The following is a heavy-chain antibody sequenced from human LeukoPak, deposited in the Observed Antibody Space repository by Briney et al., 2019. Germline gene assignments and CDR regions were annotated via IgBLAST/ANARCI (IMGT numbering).Heavy chain of an antibody. CDR2: IIPIFGIA. J-gene: IGHJ5*02. V-gene: IGHV1-69*04. Sequence: SVKVSCKASGGTFSSYAISWVRQALGQGLEWMGRIIPIFGIANYAQKFQGRVTITADKSTSTAYMELSSLRSEDTAVYYCARDFEDGDYVGPRWFDPWGQGTLVTVS. CDR1: GGTFSSYA. CDR3: ARDFEDGDYVGPRWFDP. D-gene: IGHD4-17*01.